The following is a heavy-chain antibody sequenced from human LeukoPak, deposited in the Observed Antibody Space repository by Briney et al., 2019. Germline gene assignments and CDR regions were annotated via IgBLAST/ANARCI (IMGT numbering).Heavy chain of an antibody. CDR3: ARDAYGGITFVGVYHMDV. Sequence: GASVKVSCKASGYTFTGYYMHWVRQAPGQGLEWMGWINPNSGGTNYAQKLQARVTMTTDTSTSTAYMEVRRLRSDDTAVYYCARDAYGGITFVGVYHMDVWGKGTTVTISS. CDR1: GYTFTGYY. J-gene: IGHJ6*03. CDR2: INPNSGGT. D-gene: IGHD3-16*01. V-gene: IGHV1-2*02.